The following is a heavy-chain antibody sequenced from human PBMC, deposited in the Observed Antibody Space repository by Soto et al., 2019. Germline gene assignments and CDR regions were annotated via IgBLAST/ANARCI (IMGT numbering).Heavy chain of an antibody. D-gene: IGHD3-22*01. V-gene: IGHV4-61*01. CDR1: GGSVSSGSYY. CDR3: ARRGHYYDSSGRFDY. CDR2: IYYSGST. Sequence: QVQLQESGPGLVKPSETLSLTCTVSGGSVSSGSYYWSWIRQPPGKGLEWIGYIYYSGSTNYNPSLTSRVTISVDTSKNQFSLKLSSVTAADTAVYYCARRGHYYDSSGRFDYWGQGTLVTVSS. J-gene: IGHJ4*02.